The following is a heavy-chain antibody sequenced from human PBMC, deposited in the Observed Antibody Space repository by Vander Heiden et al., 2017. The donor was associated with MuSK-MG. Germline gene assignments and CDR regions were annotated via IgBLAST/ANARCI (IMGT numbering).Heavy chain of an antibody. CDR1: GFIFDKYA. CDR2: ILYHGAKI. Sequence: EGQLVETGGGLVQPGRSLRLSCAASGFIFDKYAMHWVRQAPGKGLERVAGILYHGAKIGYADSVKGRFTISWDNVKNSLFLQMNSLKTEDTAFYYCVKDGTPGGADCWGQGTLVTVSS. D-gene: IGHD3-16*01. J-gene: IGHJ4*02. V-gene: IGHV3-9*01. CDR3: VKDGTPGGADC.